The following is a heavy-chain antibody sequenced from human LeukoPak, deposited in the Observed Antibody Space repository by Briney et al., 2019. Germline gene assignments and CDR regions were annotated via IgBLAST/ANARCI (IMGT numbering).Heavy chain of an antibody. CDR3: VRDRSGWAGDY. Sequence: GGSLRLSCGASGFTFSNYAMSRVRQAPGKGLEWVSGSDSGSTAFYADSVKGRFTSSRDNPKSTLYLQMNSLRAEDTAVYYCVRDRSGWAGDYWGQGTLVTVSS. D-gene: IGHD6-19*01. CDR2: SDSGSTA. J-gene: IGHJ4*02. V-gene: IGHV3-23*01. CDR1: GFTFSNYA.